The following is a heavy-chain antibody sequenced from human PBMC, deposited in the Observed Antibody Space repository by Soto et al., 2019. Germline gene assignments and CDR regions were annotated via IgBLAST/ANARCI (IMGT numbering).Heavy chain of an antibody. J-gene: IGHJ4*02. CDR3: ARALYYFDS. CDR1: GGSISGGDYS. Sequence: QLQLQESGSGLVKPSQTLSLTCAVSGGSISGGDYSWSWIRQPPGKGLEWIGYIYHSGTTYYRPALRSRVAISVDTSKSQFSLKLSSVTTADAAIYYCARALYYFDSWGQGTLVTVSS. CDR2: IYHSGTT. V-gene: IGHV4-30-2*01.